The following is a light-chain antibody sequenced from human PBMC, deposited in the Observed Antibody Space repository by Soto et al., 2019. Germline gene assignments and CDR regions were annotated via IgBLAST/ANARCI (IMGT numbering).Light chain of an antibody. J-gene: IGLJ3*02. CDR1: SGSIASNY. CDR2: EDN. Sequence: NFMLTQPHSVSESPGKTVIISCTRSSGSIASNYVQWYQQRPGSSPTTVIYEDNQRPSGVPDRFSGSIDSSSNSASLTISGLETEDEADYFCQSYDDTNQVFGGGTK. CDR3: QSYDDTNQV. V-gene: IGLV6-57*01.